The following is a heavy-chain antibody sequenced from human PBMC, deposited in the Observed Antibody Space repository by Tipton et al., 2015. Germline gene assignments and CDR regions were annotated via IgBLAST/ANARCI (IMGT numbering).Heavy chain of an antibody. V-gene: IGHV4-39*01. CDR3: ACQDYDILTRDYQTVDY. CDR2: LYFSGTT. CDR1: GGSISSSSYY. Sequence: TLSLTCDVSGGSISSSSYYWAWIRQPPGKGLEWIGSLYFSGTTYYNPSLKSRVTISIDRFKNQFSLKLSSVTAADTAVYYCACQDYDILTRDYQTVDYWGQGTLVTVSS. J-gene: IGHJ4*02. D-gene: IGHD3-9*01.